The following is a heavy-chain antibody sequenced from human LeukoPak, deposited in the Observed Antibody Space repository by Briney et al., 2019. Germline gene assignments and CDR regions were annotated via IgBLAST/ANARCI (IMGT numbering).Heavy chain of an antibody. J-gene: IGHJ4*02. V-gene: IGHV1-2*02. CDR1: GYTFTGYY. D-gene: IGHD3-16*01. Sequence: GASVKVSCKASGYTFTGYYMHWVRQAPGQGLEWMGWINPNSGGTNYAQKFQGRVTMTRDMSTSTVYMELSSLRSEDTAVYYCARDFIPHPLIGAFDYWGQGTLVTVSS. CDR2: INPNSGGT. CDR3: ARDFIPHPLIGAFDY.